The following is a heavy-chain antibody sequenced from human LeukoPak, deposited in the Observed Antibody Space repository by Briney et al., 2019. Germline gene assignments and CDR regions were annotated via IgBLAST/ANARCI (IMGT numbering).Heavy chain of an antibody. CDR2: VHYTGKT. Sequence: SETLSLTCTVSGDSISSSYWSWIRQPPGKRLVWVGYVHYTGKTNYNPSLNNRATISVDMSKNQFSLTLTSVTLADTAVYYCARGYYDRSGSSNPFDSWGQGTLVTVSA. D-gene: IGHD3-22*01. J-gene: IGHJ4*02. V-gene: IGHV4-59*01. CDR3: ARGYYDRSGSSNPFDS. CDR1: GDSISSSY.